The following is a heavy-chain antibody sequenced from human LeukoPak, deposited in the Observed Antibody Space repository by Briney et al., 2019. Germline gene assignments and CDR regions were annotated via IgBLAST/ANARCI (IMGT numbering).Heavy chain of an antibody. Sequence: PGGSLRLSCAASGFTFSDYYLSWIRQAPGKGLEWVSYISSSGSTIYYADSVKGRFTISRDNAKNSLYLQMNSLRAEDTAVYYCARDVRWEYSSSHCFDYWGQGTLVTVSS. CDR1: GFTFSDYY. CDR3: ARDVRWEYSSSHCFDY. J-gene: IGHJ4*02. CDR2: ISSSGSTI. V-gene: IGHV3-11*01. D-gene: IGHD6-6*01.